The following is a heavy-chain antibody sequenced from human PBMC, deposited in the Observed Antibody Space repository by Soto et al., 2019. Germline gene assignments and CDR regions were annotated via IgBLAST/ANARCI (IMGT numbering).Heavy chain of an antibody. V-gene: IGHV4-31*03. CDR3: ARTPYDILTDYYFDY. CDR2: IYYSGST. Sequence: SETLSLTCTVSGGSISSGGYYWSWIRQHPGKGLEWIGYIYYSGSTYYNPSLKSRVTISVDTSKNQFSLKLSSVTAADTAVYYCARTPYDILTDYYFDYWGQGTLVTVSS. J-gene: IGHJ4*02. CDR1: GGSISSGGYY. D-gene: IGHD3-9*01.